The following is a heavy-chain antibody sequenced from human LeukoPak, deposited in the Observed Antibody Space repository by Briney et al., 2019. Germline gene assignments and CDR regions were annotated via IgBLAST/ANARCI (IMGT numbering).Heavy chain of an antibody. CDR3: ARSPSPAGRWLVRVKHAFDI. J-gene: IGHJ3*02. D-gene: IGHD6-19*01. Sequence: KPSETLSLTCAVYGGSFGDDYWNWIRQPPGKGLEWLGEINHRGTHEYNPSLKSRVTMSVDTSKNEFSLRLTSVTAADTAVYYCARSPSPAGRWLVRVKHAFDIWGQGTMVTVSS. CDR1: GGSFGDDY. CDR2: INHRGTH. V-gene: IGHV4-34*01.